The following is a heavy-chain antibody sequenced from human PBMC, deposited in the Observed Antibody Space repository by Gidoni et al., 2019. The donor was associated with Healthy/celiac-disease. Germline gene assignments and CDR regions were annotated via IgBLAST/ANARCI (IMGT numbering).Heavy chain of an antibody. CDR2: INHSGST. D-gene: IGHD2-15*01. CDR1: GGSFSGYY. CDR3: ARVVSEAFDI. Sequence: QVQLQQWGAGLLKPSETLSLTCAVYGGSFSGYYWSWIRQPPGKGLEWIGEINHSGSTNYNPSLKSRVTISVDTSKNQFSLKLSSVTAADTAVYYCARVVSEAFDIWGQGTMVTVSS. J-gene: IGHJ3*02. V-gene: IGHV4-34*01.